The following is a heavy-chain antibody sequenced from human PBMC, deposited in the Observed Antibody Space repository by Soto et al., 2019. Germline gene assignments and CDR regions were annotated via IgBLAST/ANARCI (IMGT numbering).Heavy chain of an antibody. CDR2: INPNSGGT. V-gene: IGHV1-2*02. Sequence: QVQLVQSGAEVKKPGASVKVSCKASGYTFTGYYMHWVRQAPGQGLEWMGWINPNSGGTNYAQKFQGRVTMTRETSISTAYMELSRLRSDDTAVYYCARDFFGAGYYYYGMDVWGQGTTVTVSS. CDR1: GYTFTGYY. CDR3: ARDFFGAGYYYYGMDV. D-gene: IGHD3-10*01. J-gene: IGHJ6*02.